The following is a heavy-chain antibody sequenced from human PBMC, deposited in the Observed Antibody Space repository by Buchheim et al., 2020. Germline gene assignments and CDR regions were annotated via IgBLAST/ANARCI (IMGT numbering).Heavy chain of an antibody. CDR2: IYYSGST. J-gene: IGHJ6*02. CDR3: ARVGPLGVAATPYYYYYGMDV. CDR1: GGSISSGGYY. V-gene: IGHV4-30-4*08. D-gene: IGHD2-15*01. Sequence: QVQLQESGPGLVKPSQTLSLTCTVSGGSISSGGYYWSWIRQHPGKGLEWIGYIYYSGSTYYNPSLKSRVTISVDTSKNQFSLKLSSVTAADTAVYYCARVGPLGVAATPYYYYYGMDVWGQGTT.